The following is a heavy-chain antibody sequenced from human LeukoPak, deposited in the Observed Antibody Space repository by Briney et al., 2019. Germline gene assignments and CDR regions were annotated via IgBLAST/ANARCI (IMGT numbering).Heavy chain of an antibody. V-gene: IGHV1-46*01. CDR3: ARDYYDSSGYITGMDV. CDR1: GYTFTSYY. CDR2: INPSGGST. Sequence: ASVKVSCKASGYTFTSYYIHWVRQPPGQGLEWMGIINPSGGSTSYAQKFQGRVTMTRDTSTSTVYMELSSLRSEDTGVYYCARDYYDSSGYITGMDVWGQGTTVTVSS. D-gene: IGHD3-22*01. J-gene: IGHJ6*02.